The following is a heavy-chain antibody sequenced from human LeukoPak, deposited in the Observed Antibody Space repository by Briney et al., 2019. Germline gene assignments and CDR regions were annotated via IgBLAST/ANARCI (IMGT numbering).Heavy chain of an antibody. CDR1: GYSISSGNY. V-gene: IGHV4-61*01. Sequence: PSETLSLTCTVSGYSISSGNYWSWIRQPPGKGLEWIGDIYYSGSTNYNPSLKSRVTISVDTSKNQFSLKLSSVTAADTAVYYCARHYSSGWYVEWFDPWGQGTLVTVSS. D-gene: IGHD6-19*01. CDR3: ARHYSSGWYVEWFDP. J-gene: IGHJ5*02. CDR2: IYYSGST.